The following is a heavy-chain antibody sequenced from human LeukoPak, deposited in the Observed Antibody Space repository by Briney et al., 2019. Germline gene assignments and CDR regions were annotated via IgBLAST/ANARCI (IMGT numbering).Heavy chain of an antibody. CDR3: ARSAMVRGVWHYYYMDV. V-gene: IGHV1-2*02. Sequence: LRASVKVSCKASGYTFTGYYMHWVRQAPGQGRECIGWINPNSGGTNYAQKFQGRVTMTRNTSISTAYMELGRLRSDDTGVYYCARSAMVRGVWHYYYMDVWGKGTTVTVSS. CDR1: GYTFTGYY. CDR2: INPNSGGT. D-gene: IGHD3-10*01. J-gene: IGHJ6*03.